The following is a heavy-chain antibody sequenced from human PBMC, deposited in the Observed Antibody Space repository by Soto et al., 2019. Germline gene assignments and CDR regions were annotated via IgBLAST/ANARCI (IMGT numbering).Heavy chain of an antibody. D-gene: IGHD2-15*01. CDR3: ARGFRVAATRWWFDP. V-gene: IGHV1-46*01. J-gene: IGHJ5*02. CDR2: INPSGGST. CDR1: GYTFTSYY. Sequence: ASVKVSCKASGYTFTSYYMHWVRQAPGQGLECMGIINPSGGSTNYAQKLQGRVTMTTDTSTSTAYMELRSLRSDDTAVYYCARGFRVAATRWWFDPWGQGTLVTVSS.